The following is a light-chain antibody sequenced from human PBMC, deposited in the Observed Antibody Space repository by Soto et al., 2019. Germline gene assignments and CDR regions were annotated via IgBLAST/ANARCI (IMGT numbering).Light chain of an antibody. V-gene: IGKV3-15*01. Sequence: IVMTQSPATLSVSPWERATLSCRASQSVSSNLARYQQKPGQAPRLLIYGASTRATGIPAKFSGGGSGTEFTLTISSLQSEDFAVYYCQQYNNWPPWTFGQGTKVDIK. CDR3: QQYNNWPPWT. CDR2: GAS. CDR1: QSVSSN. J-gene: IGKJ1*01.